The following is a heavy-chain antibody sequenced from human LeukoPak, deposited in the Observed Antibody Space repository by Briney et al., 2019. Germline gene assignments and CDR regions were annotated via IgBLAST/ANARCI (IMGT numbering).Heavy chain of an antibody. CDR1: GFTFSSYG. D-gene: IGHD4-17*01. CDR2: ILYDGSKQ. J-gene: IGHJ6*02. Sequence: GGSLRLSCAASGFTFSSYGMHWVRQAPGKGLEWMGVILYDGSKQYYADSVKGRFTISRDNSKNSLYLQMNSLRVEDTAVYYCVRDHTYPTVTPLPYGLEVWGQGTTVIVSS. CDR3: VRDHTYPTVTPLPYGLEV. V-gene: IGHV3-33*01.